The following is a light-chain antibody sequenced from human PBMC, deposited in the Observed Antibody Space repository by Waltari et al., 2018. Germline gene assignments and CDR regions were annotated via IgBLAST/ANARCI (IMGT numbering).Light chain of an antibody. CDR2: SAS. CDR1: QNIFNY. V-gene: IGKV1-39*01. Sequence: DIQMTQSPSSLSASVGDRVTITCQASQNIFNYLYWYHQKPGKAPKLLISSASILQSGVPSRFGGSGFGTDFALTITGLQPEDFGTYYCQQTASAPITFGRGTKVDIK. J-gene: IGKJ1*01. CDR3: QQTASAPIT.